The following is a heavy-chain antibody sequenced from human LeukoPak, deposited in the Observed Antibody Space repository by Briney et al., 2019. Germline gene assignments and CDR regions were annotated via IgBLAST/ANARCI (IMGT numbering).Heavy chain of an antibody. CDR2: INPNSGGT. CDR3: ARDPPPNTYYYGSGAQGDY. Sequence: ASVKVSCKASGYTFTGYYMHWVRQAPGQGLEWMGWINPNSGGTNYAQKFQGRDTMTRDTSISTAYMELSRLRSDDTAVYYCARDPPPNTYYYGSGAQGDYWGQGTLVTVSS. V-gene: IGHV1-2*02. CDR1: GYTFTGYY. D-gene: IGHD3-10*01. J-gene: IGHJ4*02.